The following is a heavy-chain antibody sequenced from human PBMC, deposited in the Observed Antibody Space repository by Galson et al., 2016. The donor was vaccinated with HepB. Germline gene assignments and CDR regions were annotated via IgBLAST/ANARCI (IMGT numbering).Heavy chain of an antibody. D-gene: IGHD1-14*01. CDR3: AREVSGAFDI. CDR2: IEHDGSGT. V-gene: IGHV3-7*01. CDR1: EFTFSSYS. Sequence: SLRLSCAASEFTFSSYSMNWVRQAPGKGLEWVAKIEHDGSGTYYVDSVKGRFAISRDNAENSLYLQMNSLRAEDTAVYYCAREVSGAFDIWGQGTMVTGSS. J-gene: IGHJ3*02.